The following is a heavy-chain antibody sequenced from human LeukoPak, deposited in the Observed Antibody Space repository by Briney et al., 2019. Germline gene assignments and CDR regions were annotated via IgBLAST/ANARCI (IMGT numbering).Heavy chain of an antibody. CDR1: GFTFSRAW. CDR3: TRDRAYSTFDY. CDR2: IKEDGSQK. Sequence: GGSLRLSCAASGFTFSRAWMAWVRQAPGKGLEWVANIKEDGSQKNYVDSVKGRFTISRDNARDSAYLQMNSLRVEDTAVYYCTRDRAYSTFDYWGQGSLVTVSS. J-gene: IGHJ4*02. V-gene: IGHV3-7*01. D-gene: IGHD4-11*01.